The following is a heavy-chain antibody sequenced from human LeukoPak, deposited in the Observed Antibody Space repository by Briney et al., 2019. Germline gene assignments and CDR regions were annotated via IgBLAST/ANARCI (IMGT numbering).Heavy chain of an antibody. J-gene: IGHJ4*02. V-gene: IGHV3-15*07. CDR3: TTDWVVVVAVTPRSFY. D-gene: IGHD2-15*01. Sequence: GGSLRLSCAASGFTFSNAWMNWVRQAPGKGLEWVGRIKSKTDGGTTDYAAPVKGRFTISRDDSKNTLYLQMNSLKTEDTAVYYCTTDWVVVVAVTPRSFYWGQGTLVTVSS. CDR1: GFTFSNAW. CDR2: IKSKTDGGTT.